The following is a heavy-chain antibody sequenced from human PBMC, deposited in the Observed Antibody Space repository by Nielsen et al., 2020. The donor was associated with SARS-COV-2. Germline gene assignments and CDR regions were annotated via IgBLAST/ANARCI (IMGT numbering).Heavy chain of an antibody. J-gene: IGHJ3*02. Sequence: ASVKVSCKVSGYTLTELSMHWVRQAPGKGLEWMGGFDPEDGETIYAQKFQGRLTITADESTSTAYMYLNSLRSEDSAVYYCARSVHKYRDTSWHLAAYDIWGQGTRVTVSS. CDR2: FDPEDGET. D-gene: IGHD5/OR15-5a*01. CDR1: GYTLTELS. V-gene: IGHV1-24*01. CDR3: ARSVHKYRDTSWHLAAYDI.